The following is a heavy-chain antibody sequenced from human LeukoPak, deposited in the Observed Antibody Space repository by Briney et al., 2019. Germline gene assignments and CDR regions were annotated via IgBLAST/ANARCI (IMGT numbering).Heavy chain of an antibody. Sequence: ASVKVSCKASGYTFISYGISWVRQAPGQGLEWMGWISAYNGNTIYAQNLQGRVTMTTDTSTSTAYMELRSLRSDDTAVYYCARIPEIDYYYYMDVWGKGTTVTISS. CDR2: ISAYNGNT. CDR1: GYTFISYG. J-gene: IGHJ6*03. D-gene: IGHD1-14*01. CDR3: ARIPEIDYYYYMDV. V-gene: IGHV1-18*01.